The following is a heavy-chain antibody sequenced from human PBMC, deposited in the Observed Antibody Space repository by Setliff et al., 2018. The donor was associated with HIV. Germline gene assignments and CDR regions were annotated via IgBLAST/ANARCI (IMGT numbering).Heavy chain of an antibody. CDR2: IYYNGDT. Sequence: SETLSLTCTVSGGSMTGYFWNWIRQSPGKGLEWIGYIYYNGDTNYNPTLNSRGTISVDTSKNQFSLKLTSVTAADTAVYYCAREICGGNSRPFDYWGPGTRGTV. D-gene: IGHD2-21*02. J-gene: IGHJ4*02. CDR3: AREICGGNSRPFDY. CDR1: GGSMTGYF. V-gene: IGHV4-59*01.